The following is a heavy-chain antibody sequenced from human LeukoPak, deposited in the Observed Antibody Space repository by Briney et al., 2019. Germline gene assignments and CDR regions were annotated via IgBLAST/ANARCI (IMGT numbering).Heavy chain of an antibody. Sequence: GASVKVSCKASGYTFTSYGISWVRQAPGQGLEWMGWISAYNGNTNYAQKLQGRATMTTDTSTSTAYMELRSLRSDDTAVYYCARMGAWFGELLYYFDYWGQGTLVTVSS. CDR1: GYTFTSYG. CDR2: ISAYNGNT. CDR3: ARMGAWFGELLYYFDY. V-gene: IGHV1-18*01. J-gene: IGHJ4*02. D-gene: IGHD3-10*01.